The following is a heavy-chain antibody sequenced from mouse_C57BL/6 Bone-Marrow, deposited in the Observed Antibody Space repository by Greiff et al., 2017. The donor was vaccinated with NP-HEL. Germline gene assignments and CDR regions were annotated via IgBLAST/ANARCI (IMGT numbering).Heavy chain of an antibody. V-gene: IGHV7-3*01. CDR2: IRTKANGYTT. Sequence: EVKLMESGGGLVQPGGSLSLSCAASGFTFTDYYMSWVRQPPGKALEWLGFIRTKANGYTTEYSAYVKGRFTISRDNSQSILYLQMNALRAEDSATYYCARSSYYYGSSYGYWGQGTTLTVSS. J-gene: IGHJ2*01. D-gene: IGHD1-1*01. CDR3: ARSSYYYGSSYGY. CDR1: GFTFTDYY.